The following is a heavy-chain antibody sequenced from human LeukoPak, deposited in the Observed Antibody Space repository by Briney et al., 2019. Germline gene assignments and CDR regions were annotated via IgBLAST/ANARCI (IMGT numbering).Heavy chain of an antibody. CDR2: IYYSGST. Sequence: SETLSLTCTVSGVSISSYYWSWLRQPLGKGLEWLGYIYYSGSTNYNPSLKSRVTISVDTSKHQLSLKLSSVTAADTAVYYCARQTYYSDSSGYYYWFDPWGQGTLVTVSS. V-gene: IGHV4-59*01. D-gene: IGHD3-22*01. J-gene: IGHJ5*02. CDR3: ARQTYYSDSSGYYYWFDP. CDR1: GVSISSYY.